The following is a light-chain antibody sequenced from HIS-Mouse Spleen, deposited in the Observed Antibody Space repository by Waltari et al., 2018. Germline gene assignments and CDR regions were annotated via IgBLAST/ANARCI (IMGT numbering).Light chain of an antibody. CDR3: NSRDSSGNHVV. Sequence: SSELTQDPAVSVALGQTVRITCQGDSLRSYYASCYQQKPGQAPVLVIYGKNNRPSGIPGRFSGSSSGNTASLTITGAQAEDEADYYCNSRDSSGNHVVFGGGTKLTVL. V-gene: IGLV3-19*01. J-gene: IGLJ2*01. CDR2: GKN. CDR1: SLRSYY.